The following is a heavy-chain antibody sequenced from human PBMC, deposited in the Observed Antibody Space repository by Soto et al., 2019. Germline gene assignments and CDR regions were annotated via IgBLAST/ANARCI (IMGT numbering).Heavy chain of an antibody. CDR3: ARDLRRFLEWFPTTAFDY. V-gene: IGHV3-7*01. CDR2: IKQDGSEK. Sequence: GGSLRLSCAASGFTFSSYWMSWVRQAPGKGLEWVANIKQDGSEKYYVDSVKGRFTISRDNAKNSLYLQMNSLRAEDTDVYYCARDLRRFLEWFPTTAFDYWGQGTLVTVSS. D-gene: IGHD3-3*01. J-gene: IGHJ4*02. CDR1: GFTFSSYW.